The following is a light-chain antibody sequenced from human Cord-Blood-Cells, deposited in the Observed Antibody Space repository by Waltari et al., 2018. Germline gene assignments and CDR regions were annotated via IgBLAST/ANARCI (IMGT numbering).Light chain of an antibody. V-gene: IGLV3-21*02. CDR2: DDS. CDR1: NIGSKS. CDR3: QVWDSSSDHRV. J-gene: IGLJ3*02. Sequence: SYVLTQPPSVSVAPGQTARITCGGNNIGSKSVHWYQQKPGQAPVLVVYDDSGRPSGLPERLPGSNSGNTATLTSSRVEAGDEADYYCQVWDSSSDHRVFGGGTKLTVL.